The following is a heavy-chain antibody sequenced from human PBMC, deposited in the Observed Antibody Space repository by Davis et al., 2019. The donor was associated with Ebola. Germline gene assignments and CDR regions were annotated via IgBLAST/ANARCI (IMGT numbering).Heavy chain of an antibody. Sequence: GESLKISCAASGFTFSDYYMSWIRQAPGKGLEWVSYISSSGSTIYYADSVKGRFTISRDNAKNSLYLQLNSLRAEDTAVYYCARGSQGWLGLDYGGQGTLVTVSS. CDR2: ISSSGSTI. J-gene: IGHJ4*02. V-gene: IGHV3-11*01. CDR1: GFTFSDYY. CDR3: ARGSQGWLGLDY. D-gene: IGHD3-10*01.